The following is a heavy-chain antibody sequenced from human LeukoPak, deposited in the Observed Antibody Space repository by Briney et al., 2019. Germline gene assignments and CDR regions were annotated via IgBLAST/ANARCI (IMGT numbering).Heavy chain of an antibody. J-gene: IGHJ6*03. Sequence: PGASVKVSCKASGDTFSSFAITWVRQAPGQGLEWMGGVIPVFGTVNYARRFQGRVTITTDGSTSTAYMELSSLRSEDTAVYYCARATHSGSYYYMDVWGTGTTVTVSS. CDR3: ARATHSGSYYYMDV. CDR1: GDTFSSFA. V-gene: IGHV1-69*05. D-gene: IGHD1-26*01. CDR2: VIPVFGTV.